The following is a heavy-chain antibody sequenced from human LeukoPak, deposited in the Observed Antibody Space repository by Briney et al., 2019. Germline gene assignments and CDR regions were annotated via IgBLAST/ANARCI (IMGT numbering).Heavy chain of an antibody. J-gene: IGHJ4*02. CDR1: GFTFSSYA. Sequence: GGSLRLSCAASGFTFSSYAMHWVRQAPGKGLEWVAVISYDGSNKYCADSVKGRFTISRDNSKNTLYLQMNSLRAEDTAVYYCARDLWFGELYYWGQGTLVTVSS. CDR3: ARDLWFGELYY. CDR2: ISYDGSNK. V-gene: IGHV3-30-3*01. D-gene: IGHD3-10*01.